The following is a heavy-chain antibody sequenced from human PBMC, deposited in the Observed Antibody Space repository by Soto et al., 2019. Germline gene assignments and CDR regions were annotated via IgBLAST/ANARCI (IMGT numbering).Heavy chain of an antibody. J-gene: IGHJ4*02. D-gene: IGHD3-3*01. CDR1: GGSISSGDYY. CDR3: ARGKGVFTIFGVVIPLDY. CDR2: IYYSGST. Sequence: QVQLQESGPGLVKPSQTLSLTCTVSGGSISSGDYYWSWIRQPPGKGLEWIGYIYYSGSTYYNPSLKSRVTVSVDTSNIQSSLKLSLVTAADSAVYYCARGKGVFTIFGVVIPLDYWGQGTLVTVPS. V-gene: IGHV4-30-4*01.